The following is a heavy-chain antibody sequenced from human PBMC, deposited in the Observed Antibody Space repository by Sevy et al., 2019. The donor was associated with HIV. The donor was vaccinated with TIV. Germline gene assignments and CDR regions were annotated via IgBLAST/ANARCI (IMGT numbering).Heavy chain of an antibody. CDR2: IYSGAVT. Sequence: GGSLRLSCAASGFSVSSNYINWVRQAPGKGLEWVSIIYSGAVTYYADSVKGRFIISRDNSKNTLYLQMNSLRAEDTAVYYCARDVWGTAHYYGMDVWGQGTTVTVSS. V-gene: IGHV3-53*01. J-gene: IGHJ6*01. CDR3: ARDVWGTAHYYGMDV. D-gene: IGHD1-1*01. CDR1: GFSVSSNY.